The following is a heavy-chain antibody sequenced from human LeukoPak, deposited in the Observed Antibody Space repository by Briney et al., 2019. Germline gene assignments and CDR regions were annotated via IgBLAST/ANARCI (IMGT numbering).Heavy chain of an antibody. D-gene: IGHD4-17*01. J-gene: IGHJ5*02. CDR1: GGSISSYY. Sequence: SETLSLTCTVSGGSISSYYWSWIRQPAGKGLEWIGRTYTSGSTNYNPSLKSRVTMSVDTSKNQFSLKLSSVTAADTAVYYCARGSTLMNWFDPWGQGTLVTVSS. CDR2: TYTSGST. V-gene: IGHV4-4*07. CDR3: ARGSTLMNWFDP.